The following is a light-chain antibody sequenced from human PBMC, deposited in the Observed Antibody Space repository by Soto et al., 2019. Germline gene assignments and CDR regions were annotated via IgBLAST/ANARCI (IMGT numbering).Light chain of an antibody. Sequence: DIQMTQSPSYLSASVGDRVTITCQASQDISNYLNWYQQKPGKAPKLLIYDASNLETGVPPRFSGSGSGTDFTFTISSLQPEDIASYYCQQYDNLPCTFGPGTKVDIK. V-gene: IGKV1-33*01. J-gene: IGKJ3*01. CDR2: DAS. CDR1: QDISNY. CDR3: QQYDNLPCT.